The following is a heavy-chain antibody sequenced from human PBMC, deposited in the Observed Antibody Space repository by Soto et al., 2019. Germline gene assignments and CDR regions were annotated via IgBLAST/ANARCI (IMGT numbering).Heavy chain of an antibody. J-gene: IGHJ5*02. Sequence: SETLSLTCTVSGGSISSYYWSWIRQPPGTGLEWIGYIYYSGSTNYNPSLKSRVTISVDTSKNQFSLKLSSVTAADTAVYYCARAQEFNWFDPWGQGTLVTVSS. CDR3: ARAQEFNWFDP. V-gene: IGHV4-59*01. CDR2: IYYSGST. CDR1: GGSISSYY.